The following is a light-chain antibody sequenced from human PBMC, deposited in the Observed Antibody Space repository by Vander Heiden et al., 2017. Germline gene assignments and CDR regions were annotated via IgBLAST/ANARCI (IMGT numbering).Light chain of an antibody. CDR2: DAS. J-gene: IGKJ4*01. Sequence: IVLTQSPATLSLSPGERATLSCRASQSVSSYLAWYQQKPGQAPRLLIYDASNRATGIPARFSGSGSGTDFTLTISSLEPEDFAVYYCQQRCNWPLTFGGGTKVXIK. V-gene: IGKV3-11*01. CDR3: QQRCNWPLT. CDR1: QSVSSY.